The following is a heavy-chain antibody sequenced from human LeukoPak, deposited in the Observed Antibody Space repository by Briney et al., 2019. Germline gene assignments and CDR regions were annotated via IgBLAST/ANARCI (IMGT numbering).Heavy chain of an antibody. CDR3: ARSPTGVGYHFDY. CDR2: IYSGGST. Sequence: PGGSLRLSCAASGFTVSSNYMSWVRQAPGKGLEWVSVIYSGGSTYYADSVKGRFTISRDNAKNSLYLQMNSLRAEDTAVYYCARSPTGVGYHFDYCGQGTLVTVSS. J-gene: IGHJ4*02. V-gene: IGHV3-66*01. D-gene: IGHD5-12*01. CDR1: GFTVSSNY.